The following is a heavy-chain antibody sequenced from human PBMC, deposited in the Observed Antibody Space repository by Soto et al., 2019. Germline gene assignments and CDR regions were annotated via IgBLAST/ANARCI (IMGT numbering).Heavy chain of an antibody. CDR2: IYHSGST. J-gene: IGHJ3*02. Sequence: QLQLQESGSGLVKPSQTLSLTCAVSGGAITSGGYCWTWIRQPPGKGLEWIAYIYHSGSTYYNPSLKSRVTVSVDRSKNQLSLKLTSVTAADTAVYYCAGSAYYGASGAFDIWGQGTMVTVSS. CDR3: AGSAYYGASGAFDI. V-gene: IGHV4-30-2*01. CDR1: GGAITSGGYC. D-gene: IGHD1-26*01.